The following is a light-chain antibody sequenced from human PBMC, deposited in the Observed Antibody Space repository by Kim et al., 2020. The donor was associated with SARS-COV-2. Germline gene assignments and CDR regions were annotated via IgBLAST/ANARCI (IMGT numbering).Light chain of an antibody. V-gene: IGLV2-11*01. CDR1: SSDVGNYNF. J-gene: IGLJ1*01. CDR3: SSYAGSYTFDV. CDR2: DVS. Sequence: QSITISCTGTSSDVGNYNFVSWYQQHPGTAPKLLIYDVSKRPSGVPDRFSGSKSDNTASLTISGLQAEDEADYYCSSYAGSYTFDVFGTGTKVTVL.